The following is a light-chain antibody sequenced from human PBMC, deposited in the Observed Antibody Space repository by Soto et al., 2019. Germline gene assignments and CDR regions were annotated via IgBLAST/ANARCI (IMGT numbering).Light chain of an antibody. J-gene: IGKJ4*01. CDR2: KAF. CDR3: QQYNSYPLT. CDR1: QSISSW. V-gene: IGKV1-5*03. Sequence: DIQMTQSPSTLSASVGDRVTITCRASQSISSWLAWYQQKPGKAPKLLIYKAFSLESGVPSRFSGIGSGTEFTLTISSLQPDDFATYYCQQYNSYPLTFGGGTKVEIK.